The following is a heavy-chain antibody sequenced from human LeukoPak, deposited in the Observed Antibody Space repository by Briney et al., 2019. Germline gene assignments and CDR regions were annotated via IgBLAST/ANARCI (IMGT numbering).Heavy chain of an antibody. Sequence: SETLSLTCAVYGGSFSGYYWSWIRQPPGKGLEWIGEINHSGSTNYNPSLKSRVTISVDTSKNQFSLKLSSVTAADTAVYYCASRNYGIAVAGTVAIWGQGTIVTVSS. CDR2: INHSGST. V-gene: IGHV4-34*01. CDR3: ASRNYGIAVAGTVAI. J-gene: IGHJ3*02. D-gene: IGHD6-19*01. CDR1: GGSFSGYY.